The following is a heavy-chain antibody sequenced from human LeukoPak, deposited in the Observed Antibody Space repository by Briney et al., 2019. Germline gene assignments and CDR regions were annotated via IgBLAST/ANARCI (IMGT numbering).Heavy chain of an antibody. CDR2: ISSSSNYI. CDR1: GFTFSSHS. J-gene: IGHJ4*02. Sequence: NPGGSLRLSCAASGFTFSSHSMNWVRQAPGKGLEWVASISSSSNYIYYADSVKGRFTIARDNAKNSLYLQMNSLRDEDTAVYYCASLVMVVAGHYGGDYWGQGTLVTVSS. V-gene: IGHV3-21*01. D-gene: IGHD2-15*01. CDR3: ASLVMVVAGHYGGDY.